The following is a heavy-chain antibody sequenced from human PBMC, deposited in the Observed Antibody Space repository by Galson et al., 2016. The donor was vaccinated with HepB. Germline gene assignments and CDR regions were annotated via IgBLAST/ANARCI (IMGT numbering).Heavy chain of an antibody. CDR1: GFTFSSYA. V-gene: IGHV3-30*04. J-gene: IGHJ4*02. CDR2: ISHDGSDK. Sequence: SLRISCAASGFTFSSYAMHWVRQAPGKGLEWVAVISHDGSDKYYADSVKGRFTISRDNSKNTLFLQMNSLRAEDTAVYYCAKDLKDGTYYLDYWGQGTLVTVTA. D-gene: IGHD5-24*01. CDR3: AKDLKDGTYYLDY.